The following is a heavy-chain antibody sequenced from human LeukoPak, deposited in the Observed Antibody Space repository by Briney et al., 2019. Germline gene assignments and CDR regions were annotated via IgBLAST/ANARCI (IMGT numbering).Heavy chain of an antibody. CDR3: ARVDRGSSWFPLDY. J-gene: IGHJ4*02. V-gene: IGHV1-8*01. CDR2: MNPNSGNT. D-gene: IGHD6-13*01. Sequence: ASVKVSCKASGYTFTSYDINWVRQATGQGLEWMGWMNPNSGNTGYAQRFQGRVTMTRNTSISTAYMELSSLRSEDTAVYYCARVDRGSSWFPLDYWGQGTLVTVSP. CDR1: GYTFTSYD.